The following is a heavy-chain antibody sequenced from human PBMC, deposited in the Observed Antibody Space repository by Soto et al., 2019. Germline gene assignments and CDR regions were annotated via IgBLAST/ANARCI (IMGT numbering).Heavy chain of an antibody. CDR1: GGSVSSGDYY. Sequence: SETLSLTCTVSGGSVSSGDYYWSWIRQPPGKGLEWIGYVFYSGITYYNPSLKSRVTMSVDTSKNQFSLKLSSMTAADTAVYLCAISASPYFDLLSAFDPWGQGVLVTGSS. J-gene: IGHJ5*02. V-gene: IGHV4-61*08. CDR3: AISASPYFDLLSAFDP. CDR2: VFYSGIT. D-gene: IGHD3-9*01.